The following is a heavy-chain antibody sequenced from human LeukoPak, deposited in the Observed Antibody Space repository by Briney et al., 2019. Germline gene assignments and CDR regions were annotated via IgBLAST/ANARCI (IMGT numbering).Heavy chain of an antibody. D-gene: IGHD3-9*01. CDR1: GLTFSRYA. CDR2: ISGSGGSI. Sequence: GGSLRLSCAASGLTFSRYAMSWVRHAPGKGLEWVSAISGSGGSIYYAGSVKGRFTISRDNSKNTLYLQMNSLRAEDTAVYYCAKFGVLRYFDWTPDAFDIWGQGTMVTVSS. CDR3: AKFGVLRYFDWTPDAFDI. J-gene: IGHJ3*02. V-gene: IGHV3-23*01.